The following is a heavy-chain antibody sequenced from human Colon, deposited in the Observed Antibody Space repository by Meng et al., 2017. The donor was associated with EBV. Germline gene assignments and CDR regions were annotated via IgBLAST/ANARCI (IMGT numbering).Heavy chain of an antibody. D-gene: IGHD5-18*01. CDR3: ARADVDTSMVNPKLSFDY. CDR2: IHNTGST. J-gene: IGHJ4*02. V-gene: IGHV4-39*07. CDR1: GGSISGSSYY. Sequence: GPRPAKALGTLSLPCIFSGGSISGSSYYWSWFRQPPGKGLEWIGSIHNTGSTYYYPSLKSRVTISGDTSKRQFSLKLSSVTAADTAVYYCARADVDTSMVNPKLSFDYWGQGTLVTVSS.